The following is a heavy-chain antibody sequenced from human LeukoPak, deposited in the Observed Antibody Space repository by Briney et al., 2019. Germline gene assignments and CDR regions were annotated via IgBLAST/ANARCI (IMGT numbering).Heavy chain of an antibody. D-gene: IGHD4-23*01. CDR2: IKTDGSST. Sequence: GGSLRLSCAASGLTFSSDWMHWVRQAPGQGLEWVSRIKTDGSSTNYADSVKGRFTISRDNAKNTLYLQMNSLRAEDTAVYYCASRSGVNPFYWGQGTLVTVSS. V-gene: IGHV3-74*01. CDR1: GLTFSSDW. J-gene: IGHJ4*02. CDR3: ASRSGVNPFY.